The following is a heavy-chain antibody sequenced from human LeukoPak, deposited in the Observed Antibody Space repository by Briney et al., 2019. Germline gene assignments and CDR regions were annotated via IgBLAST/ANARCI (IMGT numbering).Heavy chain of an antibody. Sequence: SETLSLTCTVSGGSISSSSYYWGWIRQPPGKGLEWIGSIYYSGSTYYNPSLKSRVTISVDTPKNQLSLKLSSVTAADTAVYYCERRPYYDILTGSYYLDYWGQGTLVTVSS. CDR3: ERRPYYDILTGSYYLDY. CDR2: IYYSGST. CDR1: GGSISSSSYY. V-gene: IGHV4-39*01. D-gene: IGHD3-9*01. J-gene: IGHJ4*02.